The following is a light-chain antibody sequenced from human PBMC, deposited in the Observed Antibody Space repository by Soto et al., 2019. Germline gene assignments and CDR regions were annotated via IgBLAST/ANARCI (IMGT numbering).Light chain of an antibody. V-gene: IGLV4-69*01. CDR1: SGHSSYV. CDR3: QTWGTGIWV. Sequence: QPVLTQSPSASASLGASVKLTCTLSSGHSSYVIAWHQQQPEKGPRYLMKLNSDGSHSKGDGIPDRFSGSSSGAERYLTISSLQSEHEADYYCQTWGTGIWVFGRGTKVTVL. CDR2: LNSDGSH. J-gene: IGLJ3*02.